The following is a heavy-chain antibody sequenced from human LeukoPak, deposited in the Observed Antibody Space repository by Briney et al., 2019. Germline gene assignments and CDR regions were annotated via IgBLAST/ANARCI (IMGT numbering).Heavy chain of an antibody. Sequence: ASVKVSCTASGYIFTDYYIYWVRQAPGQGLQWMGWINPNSGDTKYAQKFQDRVTMTRDTSISTACMELSSLRSDDTAVYYCVKSFYDILTGYYLGDSWGQGTLVTVSS. CDR2: INPNSGDT. J-gene: IGHJ4*02. D-gene: IGHD3-9*01. CDR1: GYIFTDYY. V-gene: IGHV1-2*02. CDR3: VKSFYDILTGYYLGDS.